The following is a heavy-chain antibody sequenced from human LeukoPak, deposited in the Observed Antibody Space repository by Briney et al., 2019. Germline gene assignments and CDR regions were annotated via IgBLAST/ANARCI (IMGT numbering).Heavy chain of an antibody. CDR2: IIPIFGTA. CDR3: ARDQGYDSSGYYYE. D-gene: IGHD3-22*01. V-gene: IGHV1-69*13. J-gene: IGHJ4*02. CDR1: GGTFSSYA. Sequence: SVKVSCKASGGTFSSYAISWVRQAPGKGLDWMGGIIPIFGTANYAQKFQGRVTITADESTSTAYMELSSLRSEDTAVYYCARDQGYDSSGYYYEWGQGTLVTVSS.